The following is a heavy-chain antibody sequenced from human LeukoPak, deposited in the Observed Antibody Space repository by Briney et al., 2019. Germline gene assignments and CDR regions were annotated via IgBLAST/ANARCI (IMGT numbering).Heavy chain of an antibody. Sequence: GGSLRLSCAASGFTVSSNYMSWVRQAPGKGLEWVSVIYSNNRTYYADSVKGRFTISRDDSKNTLYLQMNSLKTEDTAVYYCTTDSSYSSSWPYYYYYMDVWGKGTTVTVSS. J-gene: IGHJ6*03. D-gene: IGHD6-13*01. CDR3: TTDSSYSSSWPYYYYYMDV. V-gene: IGHV3-66*01. CDR2: IYSNNRT. CDR1: GFTVSSNY.